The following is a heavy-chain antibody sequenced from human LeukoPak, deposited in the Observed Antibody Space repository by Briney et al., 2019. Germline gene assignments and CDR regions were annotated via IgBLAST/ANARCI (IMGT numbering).Heavy chain of an antibody. CDR1: GFTFSSYA. J-gene: IGHJ5*02. CDR2: ISYDGSNK. V-gene: IGHV3-30*04. CDR3: ARVRLTRTLILDP. Sequence: GGSLRLSCAASGFTFSSYAMHWVRQAPGKGLEWVAVISYDGSNKYYADSVKGRFTISRDNSKNTLYLQMNSLRAEDTAVYYCARVRLTRTLILDPWGQGNLVTVSS. D-gene: IGHD1-7*01.